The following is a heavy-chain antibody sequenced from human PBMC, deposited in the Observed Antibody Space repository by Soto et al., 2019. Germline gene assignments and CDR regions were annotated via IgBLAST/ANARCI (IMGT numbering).Heavy chain of an antibody. J-gene: IGHJ4*02. CDR2: ISGSGGST. CDR1: GFTFSSYA. Sequence: GGSLRLSCAASGFTFSSYAMSWVRQAPGKGLEWVSAISGSGGSTYYADSVKGRFTISRDNSKNTLYLQMNSLRAEDTAVYYCAKAGGNYGSGSYLDYWGQGTLVTVSS. D-gene: IGHD3-10*01. CDR3: AKAGGNYGSGSYLDY. V-gene: IGHV3-23*01.